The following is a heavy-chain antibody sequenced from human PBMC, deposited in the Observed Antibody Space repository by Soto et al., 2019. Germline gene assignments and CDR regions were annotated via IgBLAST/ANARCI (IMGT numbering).Heavy chain of an antibody. CDR1: GFTFNTYA. D-gene: IGHD2-2*01. Sequence: GGSLRLSCAASGFTFNTYAMSWVRQAPGQGLEWVSAITGSGGSTYHADSVKGRFTISRDNSKNTLYLQMDSLRAEDTAVYYCAKGSSTSRPYYFDYWGQGALVTVSS. CDR2: ITGSGGST. J-gene: IGHJ4*02. V-gene: IGHV3-23*01. CDR3: AKGSSTSRPYYFDY.